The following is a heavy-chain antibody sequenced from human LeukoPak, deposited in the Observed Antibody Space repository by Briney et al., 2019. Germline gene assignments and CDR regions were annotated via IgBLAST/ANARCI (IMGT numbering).Heavy chain of an antibody. CDR1: GGSFSGYY. Sequence: SETLSLTCAVYGGSFSGYYWSWIRQPPGKGLEWIGEINHSGSTNYNPSLKNRVTISVDTSKNQFSLKLSSVTAADTAVYYCAYGDYDWGQGTLVTVSS. CDR2: INHSGST. J-gene: IGHJ4*02. CDR3: AYGDYD. D-gene: IGHD4-17*01. V-gene: IGHV4-34*01.